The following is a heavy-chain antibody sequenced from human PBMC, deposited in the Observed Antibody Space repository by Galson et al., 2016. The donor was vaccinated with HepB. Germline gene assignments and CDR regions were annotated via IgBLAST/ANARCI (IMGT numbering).Heavy chain of an antibody. D-gene: IGHD6-6*01. CDR2: ISWNSDKR. CDR3: AREAAPDGLDV. CDR1: GFTFDDYA. Sequence: SLRLSCADSGFTFDDYAMHWVRQAPGKGLEWVSGISWNSDKRDYADSVKGRVTMTRDTSTSTVYMELRSLRFEDTAMYYCAREAAPDGLDVWGQGTTVTVSS. J-gene: IGHJ6*02. V-gene: IGHV3-9*01.